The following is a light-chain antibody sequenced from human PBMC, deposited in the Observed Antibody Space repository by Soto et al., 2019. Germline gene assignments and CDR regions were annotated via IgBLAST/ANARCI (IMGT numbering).Light chain of an antibody. J-gene: IGLJ1*01. CDR3: CSYAGGYTYV. CDR2: DVT. Sequence: QSVLTQPRSVSGSPGQSVAISCTGTSSDVGAYDYVSWYQQHPGEAPKVMIYDVTKRPSGVPDRFSGSKSGNTASLTISGLQAEDEADYYCCSYAGGYTYVFGTGTKLTVL. V-gene: IGLV2-11*01. CDR1: SSDVGAYDY.